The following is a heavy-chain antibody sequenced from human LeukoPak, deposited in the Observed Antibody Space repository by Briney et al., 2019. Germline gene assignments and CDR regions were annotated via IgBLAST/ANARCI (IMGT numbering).Heavy chain of an antibody. J-gene: IGHJ3*02. CDR3: AKRVAEESSSWYIDM. D-gene: IGHD6-13*01. V-gene: IGHV3-23*01. Sequence: GGGGHTFYADSVKGRVTTSRDNSKNTLYLQMNNLRAEDTAVYYCAKRVAEESSSWYIDMWGQGTMVSVSS. CDR2: GGGGHT.